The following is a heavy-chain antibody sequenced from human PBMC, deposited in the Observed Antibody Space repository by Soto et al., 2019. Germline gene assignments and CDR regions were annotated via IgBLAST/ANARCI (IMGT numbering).Heavy chain of an antibody. V-gene: IGHV4-34*01. CDR2: INHSGST. Sequence: PSETLSLTCAVYGGSFSGYYWSWIRQPPGKGLDWIGEINHSGSTNYNPSLKSRVTISVDASKNQFSLKLSSVTAADTAVYYCATIWTRRGYSYGYSHNWFDPWGQGTLVTVSS. D-gene: IGHD5-18*01. J-gene: IGHJ5*02. CDR1: GGSFSGYY. CDR3: ATIWTRRGYSYGYSHNWFDP.